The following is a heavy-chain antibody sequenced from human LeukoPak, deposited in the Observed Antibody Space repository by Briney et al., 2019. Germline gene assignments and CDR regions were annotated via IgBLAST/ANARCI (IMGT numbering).Heavy chain of an antibody. CDR1: GFTFSSYA. J-gene: IGHJ6*02. V-gene: IGHV3-30*04. Sequence: PGRSLRLSCAASGFTFSSYAMHWVRQAPGKGLEWVAVISYDGSNKYYADSVKDRFTISRDNYKNTLYLQMNSLRAEDTAVYYCARTWRPYYYYGMDVWGQETTVSVSS. CDR3: ARTWRPYYYYGMDV. CDR2: ISYDGSNK.